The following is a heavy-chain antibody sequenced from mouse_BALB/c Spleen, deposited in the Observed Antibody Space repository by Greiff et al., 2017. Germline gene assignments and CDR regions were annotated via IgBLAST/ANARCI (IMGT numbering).Heavy chain of an antibody. J-gene: IGHJ1*01. CDR2: ISYSGST. CDR3: ARNYYGSSWDV. V-gene: IGHV3-2*02. D-gene: IGHD1-1*01. Sequence: EVQLVESGPGLVKPSQSLSLTCTVTGYSITSDYAWNWIRQFPGNKLEWMGYISYSGSTSYNPSLKSRISITRDTSKNQFFLQLNSVTTEDTATYYCARNYYGSSWDVWGAGTTVTVSS. CDR1: GYSITSDYA.